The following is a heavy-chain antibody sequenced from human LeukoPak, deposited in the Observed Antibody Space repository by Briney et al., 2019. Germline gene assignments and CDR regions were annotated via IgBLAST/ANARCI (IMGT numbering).Heavy chain of an antibody. J-gene: IGHJ5*02. CDR1: GGTFSSYA. V-gene: IGHV1-69*04. Sequence: ASVKVSCKASGGTFSSYAISWVRQAPGQGLEWTGRIIPILGIANYAQKFQGRVTITADKSTSTAYMELSSLRSEDTAVYYCASHGHIVATGASNWFDPWGQGTLVTVSS. CDR2: IIPILGIA. CDR3: ASHGHIVATGASNWFDP. D-gene: IGHD5-12*01.